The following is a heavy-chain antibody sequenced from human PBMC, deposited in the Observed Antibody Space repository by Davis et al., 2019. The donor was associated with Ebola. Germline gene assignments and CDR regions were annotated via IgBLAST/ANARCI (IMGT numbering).Heavy chain of an antibody. V-gene: IGHV3-15*01. CDR3: TKETGEYHRFWRGSYIGEHYYYMDV. CDR2: IKSKIDGGTI. Sequence: GESLKISCAASGFTFSNAWMTWVRQAPGKGLEWVGRIKSKIDGGTIDYAAPVKGRFTISRDDSQNILYLQMNSLKTEDTATYYVTKETGEYHRFWRGSYIGEHYYYMDVWGRGTMVTVSS. D-gene: IGHD3-3*01. J-gene: IGHJ6*03. CDR1: GFTFSNAW.